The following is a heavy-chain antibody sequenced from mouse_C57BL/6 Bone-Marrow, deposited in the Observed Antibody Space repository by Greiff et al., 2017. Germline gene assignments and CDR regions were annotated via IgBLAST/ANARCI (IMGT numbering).Heavy chain of an antibody. J-gene: IGHJ1*03. Sequence: VQLQQSGAELVRPGASVKLSCTASGFTFKDYYMPWVKQRPEQGLEWIGWIDPDSGDTDYAEKFQGKATITADTSSNTAYLQLSSLTSEDTAVYYCTDPGYEGYFDVWGTGTTVTVTS. V-gene: IGHV14-4*01. CDR2: IDPDSGDT. CDR1: GFTFKDYY. D-gene: IGHD2-2*01. CDR3: TDPGYEGYFDV.